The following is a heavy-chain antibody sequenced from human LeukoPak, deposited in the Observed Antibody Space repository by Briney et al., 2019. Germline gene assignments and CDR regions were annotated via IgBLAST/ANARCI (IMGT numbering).Heavy chain of an antibody. V-gene: IGHV3-11*01. CDR2: ISRGGSTT. CDR3: VRGVSISSSWYNDI. CDR1: GFTFSDYY. Sequence: GGSLRLSCAASGFTFSDYYMNWIRQALGKGLEWVSYISRGGSTTYYADSVKGRFTISRDNAKNSLYLQMNSLRAEDAAVYYCVRGVSISSSWYNDIWGQGTMVTVSS. D-gene: IGHD6-13*01. J-gene: IGHJ3*02.